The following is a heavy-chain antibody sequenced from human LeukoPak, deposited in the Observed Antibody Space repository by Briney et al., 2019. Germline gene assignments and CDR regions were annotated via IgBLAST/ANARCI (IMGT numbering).Heavy chain of an antibody. V-gene: IGHV3-23*01. CDR2: ISGSGGST. CDR1: GFTFSYYY. D-gene: IGHD3-10*01. CDR3: AKNMVRGVISYYGMDV. J-gene: IGHJ6*02. Sequence: GGSLRLSCAASGFTFSYYYMSGVRQAPGKGLEWVSAISGSGGSTYYADSVKGRFTISRDNSKNTLYLQMNSLRAEDTAVYYCAKNMVRGVISYYGMDVWGQGTTVTVSS.